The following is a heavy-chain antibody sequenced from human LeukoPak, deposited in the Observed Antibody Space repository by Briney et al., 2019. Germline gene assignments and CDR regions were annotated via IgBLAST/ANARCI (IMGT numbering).Heavy chain of an antibody. Sequence: PSETLSLTCTVSGVSISSYYWSYIRQPAGKGLEWIGRIHTSGSTNYNPSLKSRVTMSIDTSKNQFSLNLNSVTAADTAVYYCARSGSGWFPFDYWGQGTLVTVSS. V-gene: IGHV4-4*07. CDR2: IHTSGST. CDR1: GVSISSYY. CDR3: ARSGSGWFPFDY. D-gene: IGHD6-19*01. J-gene: IGHJ4*02.